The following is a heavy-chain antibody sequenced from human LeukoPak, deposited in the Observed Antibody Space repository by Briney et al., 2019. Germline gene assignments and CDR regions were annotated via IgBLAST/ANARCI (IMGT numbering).Heavy chain of an antibody. V-gene: IGHV4-4*07. CDR2: IYTSGST. D-gene: IGHD3-22*01. CDR3: AREPGFDSSGYLNWFDP. Sequence: SETLSLTCTVSDGSISSSYWSWLRQPAGKGLEWIGRIYTSGSTNYNPSLKSRVTMSVDTSKNQFSLKLSSVTAADTAVYYCAREPGFDSSGYLNWFDPWGQGTLVTVSS. J-gene: IGHJ5*02. CDR1: DGSISSSY.